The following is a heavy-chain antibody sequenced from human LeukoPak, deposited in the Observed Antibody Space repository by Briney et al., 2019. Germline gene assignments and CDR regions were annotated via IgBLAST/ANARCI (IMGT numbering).Heavy chain of an antibody. Sequence: ASVKVSCKASGGTFSSYTISWVRQAPGQGLEWMGRIIPILGIANYAQKSQGRVTITADKSTSTAYMELSSLRSEDTAVYYCARDHGSGWYYYYGMDVWGQGTTVTVSS. D-gene: IGHD6-19*01. CDR2: IIPILGIA. J-gene: IGHJ6*02. CDR1: GGTFSSYT. CDR3: ARDHGSGWYYYYGMDV. V-gene: IGHV1-69*04.